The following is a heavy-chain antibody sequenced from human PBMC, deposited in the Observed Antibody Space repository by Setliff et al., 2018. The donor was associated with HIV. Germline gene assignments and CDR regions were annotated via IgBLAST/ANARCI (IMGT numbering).Heavy chain of an antibody. Sequence: GASVKVSCKASGYTFTSHDINWVRQATGQGLEWMGWMNPNSANTGYAQKFQGRVTMTRNTSISTAYMELSSLRSEDTAVYYCARAGGYCGSTSCPYYFDYWGQGTLVTV. CDR1: GYTFTSHD. CDR3: ARAGGYCGSTSCPYYFDY. D-gene: IGHD2-2*01. V-gene: IGHV1-8*02. CDR2: MNPNSANT. J-gene: IGHJ4*02.